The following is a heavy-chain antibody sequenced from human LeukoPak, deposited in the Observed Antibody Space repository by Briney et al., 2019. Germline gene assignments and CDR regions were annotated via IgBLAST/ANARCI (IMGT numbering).Heavy chain of an antibody. CDR3: ARAIGGSEFFDY. CDR2: INPNSGGT. J-gene: IGHJ4*02. CDR1: GYTFTGYY. V-gene: IGHV1-2*02. Sequence: ASVKVSCKTSGYTFTGYYMHWVRQAPGQGLEWIGWINPNSGGTNYAQKFQGRVTMTRDTSISTAYMELTRLRSDDTAVYYCARAIGGSEFFDYWGQGTLVTVSS. D-gene: IGHD3-10*01.